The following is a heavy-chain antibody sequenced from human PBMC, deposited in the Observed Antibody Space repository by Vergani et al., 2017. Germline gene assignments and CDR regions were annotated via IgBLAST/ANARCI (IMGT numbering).Heavy chain of an antibody. D-gene: IGHD4-23*01. CDR1: GDSISSNNC. Sequence: QVQLQESGPGLVKPPGTLSLTCAVSGDSISSNNCWTWVRQPPGKGLEWIGEICQTEDTKYSPSLKSRVTVSVDEARHLFSLRLNYVTAADTAVYYCARDTVVTSWDGYRFHYMDVWGKGTTVTVSS. CDR2: ICQTEDT. CDR3: ARDTVVTSWDGYRFHYMDV. J-gene: IGHJ6*03. V-gene: IGHV4-4*03.